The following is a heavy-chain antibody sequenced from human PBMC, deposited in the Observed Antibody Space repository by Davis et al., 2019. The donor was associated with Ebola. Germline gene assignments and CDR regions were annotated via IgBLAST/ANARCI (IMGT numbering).Heavy chain of an antibody. Sequence: GESLKISCAASGFTFSSYGMHWVRQAPGWGLEWVAVIWSDGGTRYYADSVKGRFTISRDNYKNTLYLQMNSLRAEDTAVYYCAKDSRVLTIGAAFDYWGQGTLVTVSS. J-gene: IGHJ4*02. CDR3: AKDSRVLTIGAAFDY. CDR2: IWSDGGTR. CDR1: GFTFSSYG. D-gene: IGHD3-10*01. V-gene: IGHV3-33*03.